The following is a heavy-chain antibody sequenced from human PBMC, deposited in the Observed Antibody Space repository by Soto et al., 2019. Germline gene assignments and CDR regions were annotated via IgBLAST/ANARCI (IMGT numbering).Heavy chain of an antibody. Sequence: GGSLRLSCAASGFTFSSYGMHWVRQAPGKGLEWVAVISYDGSNKYYADSVKARFTISRDNSKNTLYLQMNSLRAEDTAVYYCAKEYYYDSSGYSHYYYYGMDVWGQGTTVTVSS. CDR1: GFTFSSYG. J-gene: IGHJ6*02. D-gene: IGHD3-22*01. CDR3: AKEYYYDSSGYSHYYYYGMDV. V-gene: IGHV3-30*18. CDR2: ISYDGSNK.